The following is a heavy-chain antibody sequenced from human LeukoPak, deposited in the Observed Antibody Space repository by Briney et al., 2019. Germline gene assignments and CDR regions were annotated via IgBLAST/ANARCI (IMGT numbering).Heavy chain of an antibody. CDR1: GGSISSYY. CDR3: ARVSVRGVIPYYFDV. J-gene: IGHJ4*02. V-gene: IGHV4-59*01. D-gene: IGHD3-10*02. CDR2: VYYSGTT. Sequence: PSETLSLTCTVSGGSISSYYWSWIRQPPGKGLEWIGYVYYSGTTNYNPSLKSRVTISVDTSKNQFSLKMSSVTAADTAVYYCARVSVRGVIPYYFDVWGQGTLVTVSS.